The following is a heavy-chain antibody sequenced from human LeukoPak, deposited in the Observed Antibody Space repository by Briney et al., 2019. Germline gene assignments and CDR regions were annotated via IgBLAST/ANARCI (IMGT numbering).Heavy chain of an antibody. CDR2: ISGSGGST. CDR1: GFTFSSYA. CDR3: AKATSTSDFDY. D-gene: IGHD2-2*01. Sequence: GGSLRLSCAASGFTFSSYAMSWVRQAPGKGLEWVSGISGSGGSTYYADSAKGRFTISRDNSEHTLSLQMNSLRADDTAVYYCAKATSTSDFDYRGQGTLVTVSS. V-gene: IGHV3-23*01. J-gene: IGHJ4*02.